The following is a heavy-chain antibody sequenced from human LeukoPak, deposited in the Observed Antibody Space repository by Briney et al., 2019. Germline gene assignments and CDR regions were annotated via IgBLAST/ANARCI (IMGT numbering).Heavy chain of an antibody. CDR1: GFTFSSYG. V-gene: IGHV3-23*01. Sequence: GGSLRLSCAASGFTFSSYGMSWVRQAPGKGLEWVSAISGSGGSTYYADSVKGRFTISRDNSKNTLYLQMNSLRAEDTAVYYCAKAAYFWSGYSYYYYYYMDVWGKGTTVTVSS. J-gene: IGHJ6*03. D-gene: IGHD3-3*01. CDR3: AKAAYFWSGYSYYYYYYMDV. CDR2: ISGSGGST.